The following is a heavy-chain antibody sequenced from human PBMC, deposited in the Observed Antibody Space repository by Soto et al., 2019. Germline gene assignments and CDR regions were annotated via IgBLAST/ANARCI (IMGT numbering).Heavy chain of an antibody. V-gene: IGHV1-18*01. Sequence: QVQLVQSGAEVKKPGASVKVSCKASGYTFTSFGISWVRQAPGQGLEWMGWICAYNGNINYAENLQGRVTMTTDTSTSTAYMELRSLRSDDTAVYYCARDHRGGTDAFDIWGQGTMVTVSS. CDR3: ARDHRGGTDAFDI. CDR2: ICAYNGNI. CDR1: GYTFTSFG. J-gene: IGHJ3*02. D-gene: IGHD2-15*01.